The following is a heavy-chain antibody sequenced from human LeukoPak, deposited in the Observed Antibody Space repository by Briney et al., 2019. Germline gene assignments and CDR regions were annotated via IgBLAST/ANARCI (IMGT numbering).Heavy chain of an antibody. CDR2: IRYDGGNK. CDR1: GFKFNTYG. Sequence: QPGGSLRLSCAASGFKFNTYGMHWVRQAPGKGLEWVAFIRYDGGNKFYADSVKGRFTISRDNSKNTLYLQMNSLRTEDTAVYYCAREETGFDYWGQGTLVTVSS. CDR3: AREETGFDY. V-gene: IGHV3-30*02. J-gene: IGHJ4*02.